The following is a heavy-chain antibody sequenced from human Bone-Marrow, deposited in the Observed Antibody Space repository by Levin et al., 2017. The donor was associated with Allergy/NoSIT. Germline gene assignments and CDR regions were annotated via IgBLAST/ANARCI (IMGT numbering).Heavy chain of an antibody. V-gene: IGHV3-23*01. CDR1: GFTFSSFP. D-gene: IGHD3-10*01. CDR3: AKGARSTMLQGGVWS. CDR2: ISISGDVA. J-gene: IGHJ5*02. Sequence: SGGSLRLSCAASGFTFSSFPMTWVRQAPGKGLEWVTSISISGDVAYYADSVKGRFTISRDNSKNTLYLQMSSLRAEDTAIYYCAKGARSTMLQGGVWSWGQGTLVSVSS.